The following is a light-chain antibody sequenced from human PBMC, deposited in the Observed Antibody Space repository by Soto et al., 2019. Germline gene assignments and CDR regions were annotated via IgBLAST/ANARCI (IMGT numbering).Light chain of an antibody. J-gene: IGKJ1*01. Sequence: IQMTLSPSTLSASVGDRVTITCRASQSISSWLAWYQQKPGKAPKLLIYKASSLESGVPSRFSGSGSGTEFTLTISSLQPDDFATYYCQQYDTYWTFGQGTKVDIK. V-gene: IGKV1-5*03. CDR2: KAS. CDR3: QQYDTYWT. CDR1: QSISSW.